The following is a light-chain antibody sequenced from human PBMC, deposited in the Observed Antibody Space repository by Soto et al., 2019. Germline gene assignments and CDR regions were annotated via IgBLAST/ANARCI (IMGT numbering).Light chain of an antibody. Sequence: DIQMTQSPSSLSVSVGDRFTITCRASQDIGSSLGWFQQKPGKAPKSLIYAASTLQVGVPSRFSSSGSGTDYILTISSLHTEDFATYYGQEYYSYHRTVGQATKVDIK. J-gene: IGKJ1*01. V-gene: IGKV1-16*01. CDR3: QEYYSYHRT. CDR2: AAS. CDR1: QDIGSS.